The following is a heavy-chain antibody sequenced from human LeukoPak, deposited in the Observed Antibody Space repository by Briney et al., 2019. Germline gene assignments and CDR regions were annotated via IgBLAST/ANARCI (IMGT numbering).Heavy chain of an antibody. Sequence: SETLSLTCTVSVGSISTYYSRCIPQPPGKGLEWIGYIYYTVRTNYTPSLKSRVTISVDTSKDQFSLKLISVTAADTAVYYCARVVLSSDWAFDIWGQGTMVTVSS. CDR3: ARVVLSSDWAFDI. CDR2: IYYTVRT. V-gene: IGHV4-59*01. D-gene: IGHD2-21*01. CDR1: VGSISTYY. J-gene: IGHJ3*02.